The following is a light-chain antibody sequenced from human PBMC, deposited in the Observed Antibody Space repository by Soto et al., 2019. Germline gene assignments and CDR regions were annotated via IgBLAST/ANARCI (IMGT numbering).Light chain of an antibody. V-gene: IGLV2-8*01. CDR2: DVS. J-gene: IGLJ3*02. CDR1: SSDVGGYDF. CDR3: TSYDGSNTWV. Sequence: QSVLTQPPSASGSPGQSVTISCTGTSSDVGGYDFVSWYQHHPGKAPKLMIFDVSKRPSGVPDRFSGSKSGNTASLTVSGRQAEDEADYCCTSYDGSNTWVFGGGTKLTVL.